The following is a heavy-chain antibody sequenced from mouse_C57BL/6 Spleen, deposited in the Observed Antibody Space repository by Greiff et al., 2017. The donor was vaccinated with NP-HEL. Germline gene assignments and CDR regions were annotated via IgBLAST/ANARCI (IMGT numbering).Heavy chain of an antibody. CDR3: ARYYYGSSPWYFEV. D-gene: IGHD1-1*01. J-gene: IGHJ1*03. CDR1: GYTFTSYW. Sequence: QVQLQQPGAELVKPGASVKLSCKASGYTFTSYWMHWVKQRPGQGLEWIGMIHPNSGSTNYNEKFKSKATLTVDKSSSTAYMQLSSLTSEDSAVDYCARYYYGSSPWYFEVWGTGTTVTVAS. V-gene: IGHV1-64*01. CDR2: IHPNSGST.